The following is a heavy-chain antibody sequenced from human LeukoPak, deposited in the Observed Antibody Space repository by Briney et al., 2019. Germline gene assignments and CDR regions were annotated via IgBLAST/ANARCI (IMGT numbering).Heavy chain of an antibody. CDR3: ARDVVGATTDAFDI. J-gene: IGHJ3*02. D-gene: IGHD1-26*01. V-gene: IGHV4-59*12. CDR1: GGSISSYY. CDR2: IYYSGST. Sequence: PSETLSLTRTVSGGSISSYYWSWIRQPPGKGLEWIGYIYYSGSTNYNPSLKSRVTISVDTSKNQFSLKLSSVTAADTAVYYCARDVVGATTDAFDIWGQGTRVTVSP.